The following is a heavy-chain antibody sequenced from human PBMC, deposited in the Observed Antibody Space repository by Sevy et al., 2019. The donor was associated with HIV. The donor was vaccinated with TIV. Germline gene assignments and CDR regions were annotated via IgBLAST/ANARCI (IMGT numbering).Heavy chain of an antibody. J-gene: IGHJ6*02. CDR1: GYTFTSYG. V-gene: IGHV1-18*01. CDR2: ISAYNGNT. CDR3: ARDPYYDFWSGYSYYYYYYGMDV. Sequence: ASVKVSCKASGYTFTSYGISWVRQAPGQGLEWMGWISAYNGNTNYAQKLQGRDTMTTDTSTSTAYMELRSLRSDDTAVYYCARDPYYDFWSGYSYYYYYYGMDVWGQGTTVTVSS. D-gene: IGHD3-3*01.